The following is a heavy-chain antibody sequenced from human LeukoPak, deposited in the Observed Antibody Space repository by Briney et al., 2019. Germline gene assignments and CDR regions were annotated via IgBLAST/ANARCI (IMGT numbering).Heavy chain of an antibody. Sequence: GASVKVSCKASGYTFTGYYMHWVRQAPGQGLEWMGWINPNSGDTNYAQKFQGWVTMTRDTSISTAYMELSRLRSDDTAVYYCARDSGLNYGMDVWGKGTTVTVSA. J-gene: IGHJ6*04. CDR2: INPNSGDT. CDR1: GYTFTGYY. CDR3: ARDSGLNYGMDV. D-gene: IGHD5-12*01. V-gene: IGHV1-2*04.